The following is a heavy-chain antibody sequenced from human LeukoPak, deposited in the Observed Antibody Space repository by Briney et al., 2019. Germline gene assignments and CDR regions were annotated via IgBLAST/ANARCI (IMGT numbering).Heavy chain of an antibody. CDR2: INDNGGTT. V-gene: IGHV3-64D*09. CDR3: VKDLRGNYTFDY. CDR1: GFTFSHYA. J-gene: IGHJ4*02. Sequence: GSLRLSCSASGFTFSHYAMHWVRQAPGKGLEYVSGINDNGGTTHYGDSVKGRFTISRDDSKNTVYLQMSSLRGEDTALYYCVKDLRGNYTFDYWGQGTLVTVSS. D-gene: IGHD5-24*01.